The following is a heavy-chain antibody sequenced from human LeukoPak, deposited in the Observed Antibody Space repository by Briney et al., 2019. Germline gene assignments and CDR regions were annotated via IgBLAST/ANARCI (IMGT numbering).Heavy chain of an antibody. J-gene: IGHJ4*02. D-gene: IGHD3-22*01. CDR1: GGPISSYY. CDR2: IYYNGST. CDR3: ARESGSSGSFDY. Sequence: SETLLLTCSVPGGPISSYYWSWIRQTPGKGLEWIGHIYYNGSTNYNPSLKSRVTISVDKSKNQFSLKLSSVTAADTAVYYCARESGSSGSFDYWGQGTLVTVSS. V-gene: IGHV4-59*01.